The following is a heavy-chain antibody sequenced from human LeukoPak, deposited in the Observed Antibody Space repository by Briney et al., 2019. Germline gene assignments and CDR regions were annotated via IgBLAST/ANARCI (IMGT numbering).Heavy chain of an antibody. CDR1: GYTFASYD. D-gene: IGHD6-13*01. V-gene: IGHV1-8*01. CDR2: MNPNTANT. J-gene: IGHJ3*02. CDR3: ATVQQLGAFDI. Sequence: ASVKVSCKASGYTFASYDTNWVRQVPGQGLEWMGWMNPNTANTGYAQKFQGRVTMTEDTSTDTAYMELSSLRSEDTAVYYCATVQQLGAFDIWGQGTMVTVSS.